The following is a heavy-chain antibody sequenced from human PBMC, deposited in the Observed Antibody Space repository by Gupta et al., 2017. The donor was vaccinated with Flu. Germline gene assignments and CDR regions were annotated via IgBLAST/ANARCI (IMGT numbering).Heavy chain of an antibody. D-gene: IGHD5-12*01. J-gene: IGHJ5*02. CDR2: IYGSGTT. Sequence: IYGSGTTHHNPSLKVRLTISGDTSKNQFSLNLRSVTAADTAVYYCAREKACGFECPNWIDTWGRGILFTVSP. V-gene: IGHV4-31*02. CDR3: AREKACGFECPNWIDT.